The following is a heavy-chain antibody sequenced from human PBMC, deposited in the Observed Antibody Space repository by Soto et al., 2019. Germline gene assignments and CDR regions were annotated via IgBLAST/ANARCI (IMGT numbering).Heavy chain of an antibody. V-gene: IGHV3-30-3*01. CDR1: GFTFSSYA. J-gene: IGHJ6*02. CDR3: ARDAVTHYCYYGMDV. D-gene: IGHD4-17*01. CDR2: ISYDGSNK. Sequence: PGGSLRLSCAASGFTFSSYAMHWVRQAPGKGLEWVAVISYDGSNKYYADSVKGRFTISRDNSKNTLYLQMNSLRAEDTAVYYCARDAVTHYCYYGMDVWGQGTTVTVSS.